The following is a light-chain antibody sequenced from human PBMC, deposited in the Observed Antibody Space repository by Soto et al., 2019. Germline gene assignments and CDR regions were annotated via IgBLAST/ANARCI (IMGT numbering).Light chain of an antibody. CDR1: QSVSSY. CDR2: DAS. V-gene: IGKV3-20*01. J-gene: IGKJ1*01. Sequence: EIVLTQSPATLSLSPGEGATVSCRASQSVSSYLAWYQQKPGQAPRLLIFDASSRATGIPDRLRGSGSGTDFSPTISRLEHEDLAVYYCQQYGFSPPWTFGQGTKVEI. CDR3: QQYGFSPPWT.